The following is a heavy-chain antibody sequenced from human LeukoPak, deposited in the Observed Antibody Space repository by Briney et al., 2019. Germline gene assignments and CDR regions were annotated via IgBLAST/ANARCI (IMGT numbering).Heavy chain of an antibody. CDR2: ISACNGNT. CDR3: ARDRPFTTGWFDP. CDR1: GYTFTSYG. Sequence: ASVKVSCKASGYTFTSYGISWVRQAPGQGLEWMGWISACNGNTNYAQKLQGRVTMTTDTSTSTAYTELRSLRSDDTAVYYCARDRPFTTGWFDPWGQGTLVTVSS. V-gene: IGHV1-18*01. D-gene: IGHD1-1*01. J-gene: IGHJ5*02.